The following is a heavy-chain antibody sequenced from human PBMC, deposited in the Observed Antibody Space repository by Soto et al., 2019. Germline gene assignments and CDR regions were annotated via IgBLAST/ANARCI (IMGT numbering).Heavy chain of an antibody. CDR3: ARTRFPNWFDP. J-gene: IGHJ5*02. Sequence: SGPLVNPTETLTLTCTVSGFSLSNARMGVSWIRQPPGKALEWLAHIFSNDEKSYSTSLKSRLTISKDTSKSQVVLTMTNMDPVDTATYYCARTRFPNWFDPWGQGTLVTVSS. V-gene: IGHV2-26*01. D-gene: IGHD2-21*01. CDR1: GFSLSNARMG. CDR2: IFSNDEK.